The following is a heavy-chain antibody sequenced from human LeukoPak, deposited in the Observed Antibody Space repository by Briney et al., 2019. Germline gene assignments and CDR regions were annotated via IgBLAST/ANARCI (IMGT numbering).Heavy chain of an antibody. D-gene: IGHD1-26*01. CDR3: ARDSIVGATEAFDI. Sequence: SETLSLTCTVSGGSISSSSYYWGWIRQPPGKGLEWIGSIYYSGSTYYNPSLKSRVTISVDTSKNQFSLKLSSVTAADTAVYYCARDSIVGATEAFDIWGQGTMVTVSS. CDR1: GGSISSSSYY. J-gene: IGHJ3*02. CDR2: IYYSGST. V-gene: IGHV4-39*02.